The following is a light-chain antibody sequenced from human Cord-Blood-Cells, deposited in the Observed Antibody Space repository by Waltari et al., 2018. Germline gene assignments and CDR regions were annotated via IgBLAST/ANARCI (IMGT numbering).Light chain of an antibody. CDR3: PVCGSSSDHVV. Sequence: SYVLTQPPSVSVAPGKTARITCGGNNIGCKSVHWYQQKTGQAPVLVIYYDSDQPSGIPERFSCSDSGNAATLTSSGVGAGDEADYYCPVCGSSSDHVVIGGGTKLTVL. CDR1: NIGCKS. J-gene: IGLJ2*01. V-gene: IGLV3-21*04. CDR2: YDS.